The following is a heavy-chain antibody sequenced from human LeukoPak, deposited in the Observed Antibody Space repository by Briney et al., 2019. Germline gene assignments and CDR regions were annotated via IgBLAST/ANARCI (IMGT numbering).Heavy chain of an antibody. CDR3: AKDPNDSSGYYYFDY. D-gene: IGHD3-22*01. CDR1: GFTVISNY. J-gene: IGHJ4*02. Sequence: GGSLRLSCAASGFTVISNYMSWVRQAPGKGLEWVSVIYSDGSTYYADSVKGRFTISRDNSKNTLYLQMNSLRAEDTAVYYCAKDPNDSSGYYYFDYWGQGTLVTVSS. CDR2: IYSDGST. V-gene: IGHV3-66*01.